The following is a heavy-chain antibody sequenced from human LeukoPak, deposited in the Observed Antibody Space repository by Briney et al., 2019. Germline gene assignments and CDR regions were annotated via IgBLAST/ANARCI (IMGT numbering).Heavy chain of an antibody. CDR2: ISWDGTT. CDR1: GFIFEDYT. J-gene: IGHJ4*02. CDR3: VKDLSYESSGSFFDF. D-gene: IGHD3-22*01. Sequence: GGSLRLSCATSGFIFEDYTMHWVRQAPGKTLEWVSLISWDGTTYYADSVKGRFTISRDNSKDSLSLQMDTLRSEDTAFYYCVKDLSYESSGSFFDFWGQGTLVTVS. V-gene: IGHV3-43*01.